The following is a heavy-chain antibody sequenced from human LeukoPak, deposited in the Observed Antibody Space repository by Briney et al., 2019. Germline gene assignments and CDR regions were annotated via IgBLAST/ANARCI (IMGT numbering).Heavy chain of an antibody. D-gene: IGHD4-11*01. CDR3: AADYSKFYYYYMDV. Sequence: GGSLRLSCAASGFSFSSYGMHWVRQAPGKGLEWVAFVRYDGNNKYDADSVKGRFTISRDNSKNTLYLQMNSLRAEDTAVYYCAADYSKFYYYYMDVWGKGTTVIVSS. V-gene: IGHV3-30*02. J-gene: IGHJ6*03. CDR2: VRYDGNNK. CDR1: GFSFSSYG.